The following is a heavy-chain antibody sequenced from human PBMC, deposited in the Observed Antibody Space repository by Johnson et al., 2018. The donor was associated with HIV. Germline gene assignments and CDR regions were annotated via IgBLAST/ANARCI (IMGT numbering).Heavy chain of an antibody. CDR1: GCTVSSNY. D-gene: IGHD4-17*01. Sequence: EVQLVESGGGLIQPGGSLRLSCAASGCTVSSNYMNWVRQAPGKGLEWVSVIYSGGSTYYADSVKGRFTISRDNSKNTLYLLMNSLRAEDTAVYYCAKDLRTVKAFDIWGQGTMVTVSS. CDR2: IYSGGST. V-gene: IGHV3-66*01. J-gene: IGHJ3*02. CDR3: AKDLRTVKAFDI.